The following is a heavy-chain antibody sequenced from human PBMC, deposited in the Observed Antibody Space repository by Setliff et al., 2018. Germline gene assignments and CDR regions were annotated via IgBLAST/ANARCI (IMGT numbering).Heavy chain of an antibody. CDR3: ARGLRQDRSNSDVFDI. CDR2: MNPNSGNT. J-gene: IGHJ3*02. CDR1: GYTFSNYD. D-gene: IGHD4-4*01. Sequence: GASVKVSCKASGYTFSNYDINWVRQGTGQGLEWMGWMNPNSGNTGYAQKFQGRVTMTRNTSISTVYMELTSLRYEDMAVYCCARGLRQDRSNSDVFDIWGQGTVVTVSS. V-gene: IGHV1-8*02.